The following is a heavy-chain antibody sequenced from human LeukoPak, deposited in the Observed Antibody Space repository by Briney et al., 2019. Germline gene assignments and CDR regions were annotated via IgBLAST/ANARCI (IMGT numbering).Heavy chain of an antibody. V-gene: IGHV3-48*04. D-gene: IGHD3-3*01. CDR3: AKYHPSYYDFWSGPQGWFDP. CDR1: GFTFSSYS. CDR2: ISSSSSTI. Sequence: GGSLRLSCAASGFTFSSYSMNWVRQAPGKGLEWVSYISSSSSTIYYADSVKGRFTISRDNAKNSLYLQMNSLRAEDTAVYYCAKYHPSYYDFWSGPQGWFDPWGQGTLVTVSS. J-gene: IGHJ5*02.